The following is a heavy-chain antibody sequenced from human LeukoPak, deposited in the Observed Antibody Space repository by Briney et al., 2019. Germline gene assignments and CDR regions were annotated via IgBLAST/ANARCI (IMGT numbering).Heavy chain of an antibody. Sequence: GESLKISCKGSGYSFTNYWIGWVRQMPGRGLEWMAIIFPGDSDSRYSPSFQGQVTISADKSISTAYLQWSSLKASDTAMYYCARRMPYCSGGRCYSYDYWGQGTLVTVSS. CDR2: IFPGDSDS. CDR3: ARRMPYCSGGRCYSYDY. V-gene: IGHV5-51*01. D-gene: IGHD2-15*01. J-gene: IGHJ4*02. CDR1: GYSFTNYW.